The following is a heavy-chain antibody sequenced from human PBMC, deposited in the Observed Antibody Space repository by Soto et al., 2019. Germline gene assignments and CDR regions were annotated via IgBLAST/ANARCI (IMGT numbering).Heavy chain of an antibody. CDR2: ISYDGGNR. J-gene: IGHJ4*02. D-gene: IGHD2-8*02. CDR1: GFMFSSYG. V-gene: IGHV3-30*18. Sequence: QVHLVESGGGVVQPGRSLRLSCAASGFMFSSYGMHWVRQAPGKGLEWVAVISYDGGNRYYADSVEGRFTISRDNSKNGRDLQMTGLRAADTAVYHCANSEAGGKYLDYWGQGTVVTVSS. CDR3: ANSEAGGKYLDY.